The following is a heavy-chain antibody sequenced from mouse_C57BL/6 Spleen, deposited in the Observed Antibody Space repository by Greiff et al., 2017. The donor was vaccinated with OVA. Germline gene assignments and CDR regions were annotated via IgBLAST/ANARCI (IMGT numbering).Heavy chain of an antibody. CDR3: ARSITTVVAPFDY. CDR2: IRNKANGYTT. CDR1: GFTFTDYY. Sequence: EVKLMESGGGLVQPGGSLSLSCAASGFTFTDYYMSWVRQPPGKALEWLGFIRNKANGYTTEYSASVKGRFTISRDNSQSILYLQMNALRAEDSATYYCARSITTVVAPFDYWGQGTTLTVSS. V-gene: IGHV7-3*01. J-gene: IGHJ2*01. D-gene: IGHD1-1*01.